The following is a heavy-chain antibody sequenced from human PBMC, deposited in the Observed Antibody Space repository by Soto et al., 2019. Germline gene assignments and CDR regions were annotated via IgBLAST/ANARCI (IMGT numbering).Heavy chain of an antibody. CDR2: LDGAGGST. D-gene: IGHD3-10*01. J-gene: IGHJ6*02. CDR3: TAPRDEYGSGVSWFTYGMDI. V-gene: IGHV3-23*01. CDR1: GFTFSDYA. Sequence: GGSMRLSCLASGFTFSDYAMTWVRHVPGRGLEWVASLDGAGGSTYYADSVRGRFTISRDNSQNTLFLQMKRLTVDDTAIYYCTAPRDEYGSGVSWFTYGMDIWGQGTTVTVSS.